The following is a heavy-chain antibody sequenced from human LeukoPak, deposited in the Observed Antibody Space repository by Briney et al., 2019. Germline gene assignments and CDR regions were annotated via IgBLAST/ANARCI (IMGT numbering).Heavy chain of an antibody. J-gene: IGHJ4*02. Sequence: GGSLRLSCAASGFTFSSYGMDWVRQAPGKGLEWVAVISYDGSNKYYADSVKGRFTISRDNAKNTLYLQMNSLRGEDTAVYYCARDLGYYRADCWGQGTLVTVSS. D-gene: IGHD1-26*01. V-gene: IGHV3-30*03. CDR3: ARDLGYYRADC. CDR1: GFTFSSYG. CDR2: ISYDGSNK.